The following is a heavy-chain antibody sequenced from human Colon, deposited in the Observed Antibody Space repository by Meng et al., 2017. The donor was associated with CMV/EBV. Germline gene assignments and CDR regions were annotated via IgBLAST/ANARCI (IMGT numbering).Heavy chain of an antibody. D-gene: IGHD3-9*01. Sequence: SVKVSCKSSGGTFSSYAISWVRQAPGQGLEWMGGIIPIFGTANYAQKFQGRVTITTDESTSTAYMELSSLISEDTAVYYCARGRRLRYFDPHVGGPYGMDVWGQGTTVTVSS. CDR3: ARGRRLRYFDPHVGGPYGMDV. J-gene: IGHJ6*02. CDR2: IIPIFGTA. V-gene: IGHV1-69*05. CDR1: GGTFSSYA.